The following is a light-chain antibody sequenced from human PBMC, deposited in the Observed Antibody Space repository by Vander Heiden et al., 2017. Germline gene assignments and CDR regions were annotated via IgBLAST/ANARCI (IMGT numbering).Light chain of an antibody. J-gene: IGLJ1*01. V-gene: IGLV3-19*01. CDR3: NSRDSSGNELV. CDR2: GEN. CDR1: RPRRYY. Sequence: SSELTQDPAVSGSLGQKLKIKCQGERPRRYYASWYQQKPGQAPKVVMYGENKRPSGTPDRFSGSSSGSTASLTITGAQAEDEADYYCNSRDSSGNELVFGIGTKVTVL.